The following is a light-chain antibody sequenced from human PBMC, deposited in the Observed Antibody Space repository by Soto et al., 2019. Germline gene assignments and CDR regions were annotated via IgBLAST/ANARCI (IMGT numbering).Light chain of an antibody. Sequence: QSALTQPRSVSGSPGQSVTISCTGTSSDVGGYNYVSWYQQHPGKAPKLMIYDVSKRPSGVPDRFSGSKSGNTASLTISGFQAEDEADYYCCSYAGSYIPYVFGTGTKLTVL. V-gene: IGLV2-11*01. CDR2: DVS. CDR1: SSDVGGYNY. J-gene: IGLJ1*01. CDR3: CSYAGSYIPYV.